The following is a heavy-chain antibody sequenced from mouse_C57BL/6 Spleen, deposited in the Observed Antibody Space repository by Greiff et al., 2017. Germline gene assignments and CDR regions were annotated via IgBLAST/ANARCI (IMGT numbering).Heavy chain of an antibody. J-gene: IGHJ4*01. V-gene: IGHV1-19*01. CDR2: INPYNGGT. CDR1: GYTFTDYY. D-gene: IGHD1-1*02. Sequence: EVQLQQSGPVLVKPGASVKMSCKASGYTFTDYYMNWVKQSHGKSLEWIGVINPYNGGTSYNQKFKGKATLTVDKSSSTAYMELNSLTSEDSAVYYCARWRDFGDYAMDYWGQGTSVTVSS. CDR3: ARWRDFGDYAMDY.